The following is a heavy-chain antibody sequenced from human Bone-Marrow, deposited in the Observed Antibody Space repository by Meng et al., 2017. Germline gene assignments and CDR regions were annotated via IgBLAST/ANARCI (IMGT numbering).Heavy chain of an antibody. CDR1: GADVSSGYW. CDR3: AASPGWWRMDS. Sequence: GVVKPSATMALSCVFSGADVSSGYWWTWVRHAPIEWMDWYGGFPHSATNIYNTFLRSRVTISVDTSKNQFSLRLTSVTVADTAGYYCAASPGWWRMDSWGQGTLVTVSS. D-gene: IGHD6-19*01. J-gene: IGHJ5*02. V-gene: IGHV4-4*02. CDR2: FPHSATN.